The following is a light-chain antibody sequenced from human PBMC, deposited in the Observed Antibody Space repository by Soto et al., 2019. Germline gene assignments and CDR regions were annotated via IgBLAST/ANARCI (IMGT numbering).Light chain of an antibody. CDR2: TNT. CDR1: SSNIGTGFD. Sequence: QSVLTQPPSVSGAPGQRVTISCTGSSSNIGTGFDVHWYQHLPGTAPKLLIYTNTNRPSGVPDRFSGSKSGTSASLAITGLKAEDEADYYCQSYDSSLSGSVFGGGTKLTVL. V-gene: IGLV1-40*01. J-gene: IGLJ2*01. CDR3: QSYDSSLSGSV.